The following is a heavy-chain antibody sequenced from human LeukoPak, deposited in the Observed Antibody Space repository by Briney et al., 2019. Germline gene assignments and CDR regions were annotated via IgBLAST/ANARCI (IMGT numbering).Heavy chain of an antibody. CDR2: IYPGDSDT. D-gene: IGHD5-18*01. CDR3: ARRTYSYGYWAGYFDC. CDR1: GYSFTSYW. J-gene: IGHJ4*02. Sequence: KDGESLKISCKGSGYSFTSYWIGWVRQMPGKGLEWMGIIYPGDSDTRYSPSFQGLVTISADNSISTAYLQWSSLRASDTAMYYCARRTYSYGYWAGYFDCWGQGTLVTVSS. V-gene: IGHV5-51*01.